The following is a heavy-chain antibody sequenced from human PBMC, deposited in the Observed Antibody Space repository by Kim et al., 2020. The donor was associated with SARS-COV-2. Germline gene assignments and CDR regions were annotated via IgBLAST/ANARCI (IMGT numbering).Heavy chain of an antibody. CDR2: INPNSGGT. Sequence: ASVKVSCKASGYTFTGYYMHWVRQAPGQGLEWMGWINPNSGGTNYAQKFQGRVTMTRDTSISTAYMELSRLRSDDTAVYYCARLTGTRGSIDYWGQGTLVTVSS. V-gene: IGHV1-2*02. D-gene: IGHD1-7*01. CDR3: ARLTGTRGSIDY. CDR1: GYTFTGYY. J-gene: IGHJ4*02.